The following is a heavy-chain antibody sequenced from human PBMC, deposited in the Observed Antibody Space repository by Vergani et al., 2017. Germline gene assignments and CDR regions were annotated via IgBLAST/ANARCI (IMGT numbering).Heavy chain of an antibody. V-gene: IGHV3-53*04. CDR3: ARVLRYDFWSGYLFDY. CDR2: IYSGGST. D-gene: IGHD3-3*01. Sequence: EVQLVESGGGLVQPGGSLRLPCAASGFTVSSNYMSWVRQAPGKGLEWVSVIYSGGSTYYADSVKGRFTISRHNSKNTLYLQMNSLRAEDTAVYYCARVLRYDFWSGYLFDYWGQGTLVTVSS. J-gene: IGHJ4*02. CDR1: GFTVSSNY.